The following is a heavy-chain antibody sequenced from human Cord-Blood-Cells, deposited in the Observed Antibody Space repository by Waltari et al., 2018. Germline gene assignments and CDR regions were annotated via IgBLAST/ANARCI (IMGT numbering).Heavy chain of an antibody. CDR2: IYYSGST. J-gene: IGHJ2*01. V-gene: IGHV4-39*07. Sequence: QLQLQESGPGLVKPSETLYLTCTVSGGSISSSRYYWGWIRQPPGKGLEWIGSIYYSGSTYYNPSLKSRVTISVDTSKNQFSLKLSSVTAADTAVYYCARRRLGADWYFDLWGRGTLVTVSS. CDR1: GGSISSSRYY. CDR3: ARRRLGADWYFDL. D-gene: IGHD3-9*01.